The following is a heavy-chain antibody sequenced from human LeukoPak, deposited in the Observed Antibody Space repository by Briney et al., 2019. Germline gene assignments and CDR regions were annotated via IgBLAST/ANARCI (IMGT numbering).Heavy chain of an antibody. CDR2: IKSDGSDP. D-gene: IGHD2-2*01. V-gene: IGHV3-74*01. CDR1: GFTFSTYW. Sequence: QPGGSLRLSCAASGFTFSTYWMHCVRQGPGKGVVWVSRIKSDGSDPRYADSVKGRFTISRDNAKSTLYLQMNSLRAEDTAVYYCAKDRDPMPSRGMDVWGQGTTVAVSS. J-gene: IGHJ6*02. CDR3: AKDRDPMPSRGMDV.